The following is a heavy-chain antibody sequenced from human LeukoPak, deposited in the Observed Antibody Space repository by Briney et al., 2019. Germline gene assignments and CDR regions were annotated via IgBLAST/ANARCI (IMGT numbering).Heavy chain of an antibody. CDR1: GYTFTGYY. CDR2: INPNSGGT. D-gene: IGHD2-2*01. J-gene: IGHJ6*02. CDR3: AREKVRQSGMDV. Sequence: ASVKVSCKASGYTFTGYYMHWVRQAPGQGLEWMGRINPNSGGTNYAQKFQGRVTMTRDTSISTAYMELSRLRSDDTAVYYCAREKVRQSGMDVWGQGATVTVSS. V-gene: IGHV1-2*06.